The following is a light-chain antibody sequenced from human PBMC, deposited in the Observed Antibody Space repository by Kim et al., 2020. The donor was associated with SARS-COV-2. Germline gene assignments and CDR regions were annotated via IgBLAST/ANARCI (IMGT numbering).Light chain of an antibody. V-gene: IGLV3-1*01. CDR3: QAWDSTTTDYV. J-gene: IGLJ1*01. CDR1: KLGDKY. CDR2: QDD. Sequence: PGQPASITCSGDKLGDKYSCWYQQKPGQSPVLVMYQDDKRPAGIPERFSGSNSGNTATLTISGTQAMDEADYYCQAWDSTTTDYVFGTGTKVTVL.